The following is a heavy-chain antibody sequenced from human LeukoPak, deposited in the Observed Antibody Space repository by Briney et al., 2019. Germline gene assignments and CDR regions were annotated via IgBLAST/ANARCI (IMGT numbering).Heavy chain of an antibody. CDR3: ARGTSATGAHDAFDF. D-gene: IGHD7-27*01. CDR1: GYTFTTYG. J-gene: IGHJ3*01. V-gene: IGHV1-18*01. CDR2: ISPNNGNA. Sequence: ASVKVSCKASGYTFTTYGISWVRQAPGEGLDWMGWISPNNGNANYVQKFQDRVTMTTDTSTTTAYMELRSLRSDDTAVYYCARGTSATGAHDAFDFWGQGTMVTVSS.